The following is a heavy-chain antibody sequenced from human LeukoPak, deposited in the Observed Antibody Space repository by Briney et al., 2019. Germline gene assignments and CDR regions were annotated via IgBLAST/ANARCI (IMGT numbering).Heavy chain of an antibody. CDR3: ARRRDILATTPYNWFDP. CDR2: IHHSGYT. J-gene: IGHJ5*02. CDR1: GYSISNGYY. Sequence: PSETLSLTCTVSGYSISNGYYWAWIRQPPGKGLEWIGSIHHSGYTYYNPSLKSRVSISLDTSKNHFSLNLTSVTAADTAFYYCARRRDILATTPYNWFDPWGQGTLVTVSS. V-gene: IGHV4-38-2*02. D-gene: IGHD5-12*01.